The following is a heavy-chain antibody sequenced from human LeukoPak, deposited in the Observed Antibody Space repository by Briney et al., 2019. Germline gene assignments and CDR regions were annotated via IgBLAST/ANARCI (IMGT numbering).Heavy chain of an antibody. CDR2: ISGSGGST. CDR3: AKVTMVRGVIIPDAFDI. D-gene: IGHD3-10*01. CDR1: GFTFSSYA. Sequence: GGSLRLSCAASGFTFSSYAMSWVRQAPGKGLEWVSVISGSGGSTYYADSVKGRFTISGDNSKNTLYLQMNSLRAEDTAVYYCAKVTMVRGVIIPDAFDIWGQGTMVTVSS. V-gene: IGHV3-23*01. J-gene: IGHJ3*02.